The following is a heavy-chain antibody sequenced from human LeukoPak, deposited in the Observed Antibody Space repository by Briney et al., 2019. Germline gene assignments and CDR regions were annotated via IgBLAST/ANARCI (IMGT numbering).Heavy chain of an antibody. V-gene: IGHV3-48*03. CDR3: AKDHGSGFYYFDY. CDR2: IGTSGGGI. J-gene: IGHJ4*02. Sequence: GGSLRLSYAASGFTFSNYEMNWVRQAPGKGLEWLSYIGTSGGGIQYADSVKGRFTISRDNAKHSLSLQMNSLRAEDTALYYCAKDHGSGFYYFDYWGQGTLVTVSS. CDR1: GFTFSNYE. D-gene: IGHD6-19*01.